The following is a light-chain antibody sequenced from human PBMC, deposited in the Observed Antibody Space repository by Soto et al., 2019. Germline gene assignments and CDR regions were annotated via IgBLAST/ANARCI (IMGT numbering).Light chain of an antibody. CDR3: SSFTSSITYV. V-gene: IGLV2-14*01. J-gene: IGLJ1*01. CDR1: SSDVGGYNS. CDR2: DVT. Sequence: QSGLTQPASVSGSPGQSITISCTGTSSDVGGYNSVSWYRQDPGKAPKLMIYDVTNRPSGVSNRFSGSKSGNTASLTISGLQAEDEADYYCSSFTSSITYVFGTGTK.